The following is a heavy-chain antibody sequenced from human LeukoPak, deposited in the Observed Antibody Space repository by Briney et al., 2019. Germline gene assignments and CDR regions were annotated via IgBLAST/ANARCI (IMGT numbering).Heavy chain of an antibody. Sequence: ASVKVSCKASGYTLSSYTMNWVRQAPGQGLEWMGWINTNTGNPTYAQDYTGRFVFSLDTSVSTTYLQISRLKAEDTAVYYCASGPSYSGSNEYFDSWGQGTLVTVSS. CDR2: INTNTGNP. J-gene: IGHJ4*02. CDR1: GYTLSSYT. D-gene: IGHD1-26*01. V-gene: IGHV7-4-1*02. CDR3: ASGPSYSGSNEYFDS.